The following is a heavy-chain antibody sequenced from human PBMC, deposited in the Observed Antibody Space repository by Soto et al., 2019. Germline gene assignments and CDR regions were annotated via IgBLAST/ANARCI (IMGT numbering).Heavy chain of an antibody. J-gene: IGHJ4*02. CDR2: IGWNGAII. CDR3: AKSRVVPYFDR. D-gene: IGHD2-2*01. V-gene: IGHV3-9*01. CDR1: GFAFDEYV. Sequence: EVQLVQSGGGLVQPGRSLRLSCAATGFAFDEYVMHWVRQAPGKGLEWVGSIGWNGAIIDYADSVKGRFTISRDNAKNSLFLQMNSLTTEDTALYFCAKSRVVPYFDRWGQGTLVTVSS.